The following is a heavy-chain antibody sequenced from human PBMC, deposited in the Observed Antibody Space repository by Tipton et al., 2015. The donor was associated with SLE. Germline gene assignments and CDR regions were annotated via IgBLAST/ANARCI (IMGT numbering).Heavy chain of an antibody. D-gene: IGHD6-13*01. Sequence: SLRLSCAASGFTFSSYAMSWVRQAPGKGLEWVSYISSSGSTIYYADSVKGRFTISGDNAKNSLYLQMNSLRAEDTAVYYCARDASYSSSWPDAFDIWGQGTMVTVSS. CDR2: ISSSGSTI. J-gene: IGHJ3*02. CDR1: GFTFSSYA. V-gene: IGHV3-48*03. CDR3: ARDASYSSSWPDAFDI.